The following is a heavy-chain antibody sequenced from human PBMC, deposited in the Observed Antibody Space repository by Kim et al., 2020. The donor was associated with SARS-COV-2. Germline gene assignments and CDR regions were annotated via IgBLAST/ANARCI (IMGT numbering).Heavy chain of an antibody. J-gene: IGHJ6*02. CDR1: GGSFSGHT. V-gene: IGHV4-34*01. D-gene: IGHD2-2*01. Sequence: PSETLSLTCAVYGGSFSGHTWSWIRQPPGKGLEWIGEITHSGSTKYNPSLKSRLTISMDVSKNQFSLKLTSVTAADTALYYCTRGRVGVVPAPVLGLGTYYDYFIMAVWGHGTTVAVSS. CDR2: ITHSGST. CDR3: TRGRVGVVPAPVLGLGTYYDYFIMAV.